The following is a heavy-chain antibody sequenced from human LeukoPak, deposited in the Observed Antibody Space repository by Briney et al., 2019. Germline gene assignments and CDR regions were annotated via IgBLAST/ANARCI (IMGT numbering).Heavy chain of an antibody. Sequence: SETLSLTWTVSGGSISSSSHYWSWIRQPPGKGLEWIASINYSGSTYYNPSLKSRFTISVDTSKNQFSLKLTSVTAADTAVYYCARHFDCDGYYFDYWGQGTLVTVSS. D-gene: IGHD3-9*01. CDR1: GGSISSSSHY. CDR2: INYSGST. CDR3: ARHFDCDGYYFDY. V-gene: IGHV4-39*01. J-gene: IGHJ4*02.